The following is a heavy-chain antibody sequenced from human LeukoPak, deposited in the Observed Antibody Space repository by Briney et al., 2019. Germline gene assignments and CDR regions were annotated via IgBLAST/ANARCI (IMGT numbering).Heavy chain of an antibody. CDR2: ISYSGGT. CDR3: ARLTGGLFDY. Sequence: PSETLSLTCTVSGDSLKSHFWTWIRQPPGKGLEYIGHISYSGGTSYNPSLKTRVTMSLDTSKSQFSLGLTSVTAADTAVYYCARLTGGLFDYWGQGTLVTVSS. D-gene: IGHD3-9*01. CDR1: GDSLKSHF. J-gene: IGHJ4*02. V-gene: IGHV4-59*11.